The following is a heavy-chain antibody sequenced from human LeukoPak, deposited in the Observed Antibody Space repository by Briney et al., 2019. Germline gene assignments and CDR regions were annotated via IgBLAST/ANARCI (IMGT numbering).Heavy chain of an antibody. CDR2: IKQDGSEK. Sequence: GALRLSCTASGLTLSNYWMIWVRQAPGKGLQWVAKIKQDGSEKYYVDSVKGRFTISRDNAENSLYLQMNSLRVEDTAVYYCAARSSGNPYFWGQGTLVTVSS. CDR1: GLTLSNYW. CDR3: AARSSGNPYF. D-gene: IGHD1-26*01. V-gene: IGHV3-7*03. J-gene: IGHJ4*02.